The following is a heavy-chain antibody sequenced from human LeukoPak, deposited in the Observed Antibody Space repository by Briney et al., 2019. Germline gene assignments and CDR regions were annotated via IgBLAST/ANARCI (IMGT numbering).Heavy chain of an antibody. Sequence: GGSLRLSCATSGFTFSTYGMHWVRQAPGKGLEWVAVIWYDGSNKYYADSVKGRFTISRDNSKNTLYLQMNSLRAEDTAVYYCARELSPVVKYYFDDWGQGTLVTVSS. CDR2: IWYDGSNK. CDR3: ARELSPVVKYYFDD. CDR1: GFTFSTYG. J-gene: IGHJ4*02. D-gene: IGHD3-22*01. V-gene: IGHV3-33*01.